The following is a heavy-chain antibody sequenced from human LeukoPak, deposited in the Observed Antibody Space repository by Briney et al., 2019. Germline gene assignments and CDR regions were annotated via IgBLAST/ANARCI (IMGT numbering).Heavy chain of an antibody. Sequence: SETLSLTCTVSGGSISSYYWSWIRQPLGKGLELIGYIYTSGSTNHNPSLKSRVTISVDTSKNQFSLKLSSVPAPDTAVYYSARYWARGNFDYWGQGTLVTVSS. CDR1: GGSISSYY. J-gene: IGHJ4*02. D-gene: IGHD2-8*02. V-gene: IGHV4-4*09. CDR3: ARYWARGNFDY. CDR2: IYTSGST.